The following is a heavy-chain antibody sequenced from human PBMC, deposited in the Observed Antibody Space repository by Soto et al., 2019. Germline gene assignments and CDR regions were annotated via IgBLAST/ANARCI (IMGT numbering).Heavy chain of an antibody. CDR3: ATKRVGATGYFDY. CDR1: GYTLAEFS. CDR2: FDPEDGET. D-gene: IGHD1-26*01. Sequence: EASLKVSCKVSGYTLAEFSMHWVRQAPGKGLEWMGGFDPEDGETIYAQKFQGRVTMTEDTSTDTTYMELSSLRSEDTAVYYCATKRVGATGYFDYWGQGTLVTVSS. J-gene: IGHJ4*02. V-gene: IGHV1-24*01.